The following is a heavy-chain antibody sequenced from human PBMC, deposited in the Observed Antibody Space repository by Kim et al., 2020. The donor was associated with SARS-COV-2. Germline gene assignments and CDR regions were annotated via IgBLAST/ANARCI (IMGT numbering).Heavy chain of an antibody. CDR1: GFTFSNYW. CDR3: TSGYSGRHF. D-gene: IGHD3-22*01. J-gene: IGHJ4*02. V-gene: IGHV3-74*01. CDR2: INGDGSTP. Sequence: GGSLRLSCAAYGFTFSNYWLHWVRQAPGEGLVWVSGINGDGSTPNYADSVKCRFTISRDNAKSTLYLQMNSLRAEDTAVYYCTSGYSGRHFWGQGTLVTVSS.